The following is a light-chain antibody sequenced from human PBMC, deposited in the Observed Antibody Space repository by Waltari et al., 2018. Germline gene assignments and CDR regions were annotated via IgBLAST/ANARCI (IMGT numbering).Light chain of an antibody. J-gene: IGKJ3*01. CDR2: GAS. CDR1: QSVNSNY. V-gene: IGKV3-20*01. Sequence: EIVLTQSPGTLSLSPGEGASLSCRASQSVNSNYFAWYQQKPGQAPRLLIHGASTRATGTPDRFSGGGSGKHFTLTINRLQPEDLAVYYCHQYGSSPFTFGPGTKVEIK. CDR3: HQYGSSPFT.